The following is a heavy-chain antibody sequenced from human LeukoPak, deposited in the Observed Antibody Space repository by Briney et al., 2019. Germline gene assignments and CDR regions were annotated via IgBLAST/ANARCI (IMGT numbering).Heavy chain of an antibody. Sequence: SETLSLTCTVSGGSIGSYYWSWIRQPAGKGLEWIGRIYTSGSTNYNPSLKSRVTMSVDTSKNQFSLKLSSVTAADTAVYYCARDPEKPARPFGAFDYWGQGTLVTVSS. CDR1: GGSIGSYY. V-gene: IGHV4-4*07. CDR2: IYTSGST. J-gene: IGHJ4*02. CDR3: ARDPEKPARPFGAFDY. D-gene: IGHD6-6*01.